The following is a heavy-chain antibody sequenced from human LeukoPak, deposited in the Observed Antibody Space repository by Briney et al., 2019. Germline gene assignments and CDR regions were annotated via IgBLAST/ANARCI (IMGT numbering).Heavy chain of an antibody. Sequence: GGSLRLSCAASGFTFSSYGMSWVRQAPGKGLEWVSAISGSGGRIYYADSVKGRFTISRDNSKNTLYLQMDSLRSDDTALYYCAKDQWLVLNYWGQGTLVTVSS. CDR3: AKDQWLVLNY. CDR2: ISGSGGRI. D-gene: IGHD6-19*01. V-gene: IGHV3-23*01. J-gene: IGHJ4*02. CDR1: GFTFSSYG.